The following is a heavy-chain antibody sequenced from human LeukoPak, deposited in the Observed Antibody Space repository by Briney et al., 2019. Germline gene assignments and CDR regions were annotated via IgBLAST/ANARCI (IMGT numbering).Heavy chain of an antibody. CDR1: GYTFTGHL. Sequence: ASVKVSCKASGYTFTGHLIHWVRQAPGQRLEWTGWINPNSGGTTYAPKFRDRVTMTRDTSTSTLYMEMSNLRSDDTAVYYCAREREGLYDILTGYFAYWGQGTLVTVSS. D-gene: IGHD3-9*01. CDR2: INPNSGGT. CDR3: AREREGLYDILTGYFAY. V-gene: IGHV1-2*02. J-gene: IGHJ4*02.